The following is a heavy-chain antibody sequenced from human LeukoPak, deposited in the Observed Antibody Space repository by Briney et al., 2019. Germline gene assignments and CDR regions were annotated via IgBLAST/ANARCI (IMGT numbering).Heavy chain of an antibody. V-gene: IGHV4-4*07. CDR2: IYASGST. CDR3: ARSYLGGTYYDWFDP. J-gene: IGHJ5*02. Sequence: PSETLSLTCTVSGGSISDYYWNWIRQPAGKGLEWIERIYASGSTNYNPSLRSRVTISVDKSKNQFSLKLTSATAADTAVYYCARSYLGGTYYDWFDPWGQGTLVTVSS. CDR1: GGSISDYY. D-gene: IGHD1-26*01.